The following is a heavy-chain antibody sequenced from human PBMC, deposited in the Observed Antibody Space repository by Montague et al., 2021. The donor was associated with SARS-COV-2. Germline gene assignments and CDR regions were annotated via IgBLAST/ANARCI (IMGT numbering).Heavy chain of an antibody. J-gene: IGHJ6*02. CDR1: GGSFSGYY. CDR3: ARFAYRLLFIASYYGMDV. V-gene: IGHV4-34*01. CDR2: ISHSGST. Sequence: SETLSLTCAVSGGSFSGYYWSWIRQPPRKGLEWIGEISHSGSTNYYQSLKSRVTTSIDTSKNKSSLQMSSVTAAATAVYYCARFAYRLLFIASYYGMDVWGQGTTVTVSS. D-gene: IGHD2-2*01.